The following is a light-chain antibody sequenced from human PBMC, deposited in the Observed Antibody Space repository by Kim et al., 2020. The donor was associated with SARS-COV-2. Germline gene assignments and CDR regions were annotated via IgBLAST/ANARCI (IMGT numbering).Light chain of an antibody. CDR3: QVWDSSSDDYV. CDR2: YDS. V-gene: IGLV3-21*04. J-gene: IGLJ1*01. Sequence: APGKTARITCGGKNIGSKNVHWYQQVPGQAPVLVIYYDSDRPSGIPERFSGSNSGNTATLAISRVEAGDEADYFCQVWDSSSDDYVFGTGTKVTVL. CDR1: NIGSKN.